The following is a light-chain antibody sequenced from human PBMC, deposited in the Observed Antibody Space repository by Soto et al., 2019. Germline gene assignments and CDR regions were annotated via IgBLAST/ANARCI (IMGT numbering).Light chain of an antibody. CDR3: QQYAGPPRT. J-gene: IGKJ1*01. Sequence: EIVLTQSPGTLSLSPGDRATLSCRASQSVSSSYLAWYQHKPGQAPRLLIHGASSRVTGIPDRFSGSGSGTDFTLTINRVEPEDFAVYFCQQYAGPPRTFGQGTKVDIK. CDR2: GAS. V-gene: IGKV3-20*01. CDR1: QSVSSSY.